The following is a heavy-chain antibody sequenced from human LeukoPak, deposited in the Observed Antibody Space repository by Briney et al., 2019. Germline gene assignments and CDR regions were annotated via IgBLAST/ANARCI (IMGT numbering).Heavy chain of an antibody. D-gene: IGHD3-22*01. CDR1: GYTFTSYG. Sequence: GASVKVSCKASGYTFTSYGISCVRQAPGQGLEWMGWISAYNGNTNYAQKLQGRVTMTTDTSTSTAYMELRSLRSDDTAVYYCARGYYYDSMIDAFDIWGQGTMVTVSS. CDR2: ISAYNGNT. J-gene: IGHJ3*02. V-gene: IGHV1-18*01. CDR3: ARGYYYDSMIDAFDI.